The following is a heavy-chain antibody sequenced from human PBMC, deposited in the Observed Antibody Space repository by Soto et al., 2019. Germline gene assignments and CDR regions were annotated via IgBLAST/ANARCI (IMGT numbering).Heavy chain of an antibody. Sequence: QVQLVESGGGVVQPGRSLRLSCAASGFTFSSYAMHWVRQAPGKGLEWVAVISYDGSNKYYADSVKGRFTISRDNSKNTLYLQMNSLRAEDTAVYYCARDITAAPGRNGMDVWGQGTTVTVSS. J-gene: IGHJ6*02. V-gene: IGHV3-30-3*01. D-gene: IGHD6-13*01. CDR1: GFTFSSYA. CDR3: ARDITAAPGRNGMDV. CDR2: ISYDGSNK.